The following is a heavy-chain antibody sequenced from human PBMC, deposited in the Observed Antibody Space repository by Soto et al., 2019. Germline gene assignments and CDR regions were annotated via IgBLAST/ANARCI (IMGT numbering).Heavy chain of an antibody. V-gene: IGHV1-69*02. J-gene: IGHJ3*02. CDR3: ARQQLDIVVVPAAMGGDAFDI. CDR2: IIPILGIA. CDR1: GGTFSSYT. Sequence: SVKVSCKASGGTFSSYTIIWVRQAPGQGLEWMGRIIPILGIANYAQKFQGRVTITADKSTSTAYMELSSLRSEDTAVYYCARQQLDIVVVPAAMGGDAFDIWGQGTMVTVSS. D-gene: IGHD2-2*03.